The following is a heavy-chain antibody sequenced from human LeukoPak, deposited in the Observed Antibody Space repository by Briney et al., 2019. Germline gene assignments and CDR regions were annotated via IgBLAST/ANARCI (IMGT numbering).Heavy chain of an antibody. D-gene: IGHD6-13*01. CDR1: GGSISSYY. Sequence: PSETLSLTCTVSGGSISSYYWSWIRQPPGKGLEWIGYIYYSGSTNYNPSLKSRVTISVDTSKNQFSLKLSSVTAADTAVYYCARERYSSTHEDAFDIWGQGTMVTVSS. J-gene: IGHJ3*02. V-gene: IGHV4-59*01. CDR2: IYYSGST. CDR3: ARERYSSTHEDAFDI.